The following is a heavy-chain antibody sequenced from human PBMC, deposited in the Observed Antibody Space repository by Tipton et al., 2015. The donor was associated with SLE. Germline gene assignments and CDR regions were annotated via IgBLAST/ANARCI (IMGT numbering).Heavy chain of an antibody. V-gene: IGHV4-61*09. CDR1: GGSISSGSYY. CDR2: IYTSGST. CDR3: ASFLAVAGTDAFDI. J-gene: IGHJ3*02. D-gene: IGHD6-19*01. Sequence: TLSLTCTVSGGSISSGSYYWSWIRQPAGKGLEWIGYIYTSGSTNYNPSLKSRVTISVDTSKNQFSLKLSSVTAADTAVYYCASFLAVAGTDAFDIWGQGTMVTVSS.